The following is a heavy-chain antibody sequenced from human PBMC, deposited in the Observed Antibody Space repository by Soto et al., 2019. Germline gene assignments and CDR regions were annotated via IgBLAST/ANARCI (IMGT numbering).Heavy chain of an antibody. D-gene: IGHD2-21*02. V-gene: IGHV4-38-2*01. CDR2: IYHSGST. CDR1: GYSISSGYY. CDR3: ARYCGGDCYSGDYFDY. J-gene: IGHJ4*02. Sequence: SETLSLTCAVSGYSISSGYYWGWIRQPPGKGLEWIGSIYHSGSTYYNPSLKSRVTISVDTSKNQFSLKLSSVTAADTAVYYCARYCGGDCYSGDYFDYWGQGTLVTV.